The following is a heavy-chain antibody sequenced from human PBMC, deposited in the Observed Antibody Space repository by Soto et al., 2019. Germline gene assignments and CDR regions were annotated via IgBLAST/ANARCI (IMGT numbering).Heavy chain of an antibody. CDR3: ATPPYWTNGVCFPFDY. CDR2: ISASGGST. V-gene: IGHV3-23*01. CDR1: GFTFSSYA. Sequence: EVRLLESGGGLVQPGGSLRLSCAASGFTFSSYAMSWVRQAPGKGLEWVSGISASGGSTYYADSVKGRFTISRDNSKNTLYLQMNSLGAEDTAVYYCATPPYWTNGVCFPFDYWGQGALVTVSS. D-gene: IGHD2-8*01. J-gene: IGHJ4*02.